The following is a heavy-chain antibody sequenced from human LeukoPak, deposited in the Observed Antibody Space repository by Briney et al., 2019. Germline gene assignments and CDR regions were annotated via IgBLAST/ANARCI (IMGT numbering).Heavy chain of an antibody. CDR1: GGSISSSSYY. V-gene: IGHV4-61*01. D-gene: IGHD6-13*01. Sequence: PSETLSLTCTVSGGSISSSSYYWSWIRQPPGKGLECIADIYDSGSSNYNPSLKSRVTISVDTSQNQFSLKMNSVTAADTAVYYCARGRAAGRMNWFDPWGQGTLVIVSS. J-gene: IGHJ5*02. CDR2: IYDSGSS. CDR3: ARGRAAGRMNWFDP.